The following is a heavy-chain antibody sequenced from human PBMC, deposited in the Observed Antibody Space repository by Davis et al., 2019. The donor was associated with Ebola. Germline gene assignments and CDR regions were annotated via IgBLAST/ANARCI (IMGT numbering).Heavy chain of an antibody. CDR3: ARQAADPFDY. J-gene: IGHJ4*02. Sequence: SETLSLTCTVSGGSISSYYWGWIRQPPGKGLEWIGSIYYSGSTYYNPSLKSRVTISVDTSKNQFSLKLSSVTAADTAVYYCARQAADPFDYWGQGTLVTVSS. CDR1: GGSISSYY. D-gene: IGHD6-13*01. CDR2: IYYSGST. V-gene: IGHV4-39*01.